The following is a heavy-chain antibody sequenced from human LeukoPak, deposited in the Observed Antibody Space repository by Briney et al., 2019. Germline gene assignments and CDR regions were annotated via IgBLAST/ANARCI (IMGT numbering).Heavy chain of an antibody. V-gene: IGHV3-21*01. D-gene: IGHD6-13*01. CDR3: ARSSPYSSSWYSAFDI. J-gene: IGHJ3*02. Sequence: GGSLRLSCAASGFTFSSYDMNWVRRAPGKGLEWVSSISSRSTYVYYADSVKRRFTISRDNAKNSLYLQMNSLRAEDTAVYYCARSSPYSSSWYSAFDIWGQGTMVTVSS. CDR2: ISSRSTYV. CDR1: GFTFSSYD.